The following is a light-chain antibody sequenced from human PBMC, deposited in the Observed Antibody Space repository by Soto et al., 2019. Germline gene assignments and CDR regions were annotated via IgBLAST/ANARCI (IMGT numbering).Light chain of an antibody. CDR1: QSISSW. V-gene: IGKV1-5*03. CDR3: QQYNSYWT. J-gene: IGKJ1*01. Sequence: IQMTQSPSTLSATDEDRVTMTFRASQSISSWLAWYQQKPGKAPKLLIYKASSLESGVPSRFSGSGSGTEFTLTISSLQPDDIATYYCQQYNSYWTFGQGTKVDIK. CDR2: KAS.